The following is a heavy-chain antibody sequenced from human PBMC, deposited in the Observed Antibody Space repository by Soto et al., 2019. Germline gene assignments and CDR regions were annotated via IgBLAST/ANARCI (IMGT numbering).Heavy chain of an antibody. Sequence: GGSLRLSCAASGFTFSSYAMHWVRQAPGKGLEWVAVISYDGSNKYYADSVKGRFTISRDNSKNTLYLQMNSLRAEDTAVYYCAREPLMRPWELQPKYYFDYWGQGTLVTVSS. D-gene: IGHD1-26*01. CDR1: GFTFSSYA. J-gene: IGHJ4*02. CDR3: AREPLMRPWELQPKYYFDY. CDR2: ISYDGSNK. V-gene: IGHV3-30-3*01.